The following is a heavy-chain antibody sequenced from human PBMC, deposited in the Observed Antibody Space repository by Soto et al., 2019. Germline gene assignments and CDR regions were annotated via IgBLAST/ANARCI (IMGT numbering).Heavy chain of an antibody. CDR3: AREKITGLFDY. CDR2: IYYGGST. Sequence: SETLSLTCTVSGDSISTDYWSWIRQSPGKGLEWIGFIYYGGSTNYNPSLKSRVTISVDTPKNQFSLKLTSVTAADTAVYYCAREKITGLFDYWGQGTLVTVSS. CDR1: GDSISTDY. V-gene: IGHV4-59*12. J-gene: IGHJ4*02. D-gene: IGHD2-8*02.